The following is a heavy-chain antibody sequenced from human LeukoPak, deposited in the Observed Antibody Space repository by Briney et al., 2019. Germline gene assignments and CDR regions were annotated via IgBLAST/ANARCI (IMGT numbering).Heavy chain of an antibody. V-gene: IGHV3-48*01. Sequence: GGSLRLSCTASGFPFRSYTMNWIRQAPGKGLEWVSSITSDSITYYIDSVKGRFTISRDNVKDSLYLQMNSLRAEDTAVYYCARDSQDYYDSSGYYYYYYYMDVWGKGTTVTVSS. CDR1: GFPFRSYT. D-gene: IGHD3-22*01. J-gene: IGHJ6*03. CDR2: ITSDSIT. CDR3: ARDSQDYYDSSGYYYYYYYMDV.